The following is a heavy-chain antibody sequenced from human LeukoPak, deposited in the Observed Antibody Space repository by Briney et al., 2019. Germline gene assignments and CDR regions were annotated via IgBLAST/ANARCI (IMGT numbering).Heavy chain of an antibody. CDR2: IWYDGSNK. Sequence: GGSLRLSCVASGFTFSDAWMSWVRQAPGKGLEWVAVIWYDGSNKYYADSVKGRFTISRDNSKNTLYLQMNTLRAEDTAVYYCARDTSGNYFDYWGQGTLVTDSS. J-gene: IGHJ4*02. CDR1: GFTFSDAW. V-gene: IGHV3-33*08. CDR3: ARDTSGNYFDY. D-gene: IGHD1-26*01.